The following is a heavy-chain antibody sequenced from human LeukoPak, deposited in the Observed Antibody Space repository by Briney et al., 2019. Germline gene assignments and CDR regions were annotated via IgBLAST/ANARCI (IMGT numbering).Heavy chain of an antibody. CDR1: GFTFSAND. Sequence: PGGSLRLSCAASGFTFSANDMTWVRQAPGKGLEWVSITYSGDTTYYADSVKGRFIISRDNSKNTLYLQMNSLRAEDTAVYYCAKDRVAVAGTWYYFDYWGQGTLVTVSS. V-gene: IGHV3-66*01. CDR3: AKDRVAVAGTWYYFDY. CDR2: TYSGDTT. J-gene: IGHJ4*02. D-gene: IGHD6-19*01.